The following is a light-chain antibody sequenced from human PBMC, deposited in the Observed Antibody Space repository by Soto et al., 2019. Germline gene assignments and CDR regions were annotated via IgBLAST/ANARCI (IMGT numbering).Light chain of an antibody. Sequence: QSALTQPASVSGSPGQSITISCTGTSSDVGGYNYVSWYQQHPGKAPKLMIYAVSERPSGVPDRFSGSKSGNTASLTVSGLQAEDEADYYCSSYADTNNLLFGGGTKLTVL. CDR2: AVS. V-gene: IGLV2-8*01. CDR3: SSYADTNNLL. J-gene: IGLJ2*01. CDR1: SSDVGGYNY.